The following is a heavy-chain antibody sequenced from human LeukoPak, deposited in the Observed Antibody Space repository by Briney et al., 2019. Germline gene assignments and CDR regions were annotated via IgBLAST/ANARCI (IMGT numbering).Heavy chain of an antibody. Sequence: PSETLSLTCTVSGGSISSGDYYWSWIRQPPGKGLEWIGYIYYSGSTYYNPSLKSRVTISVDTSKNRFSLRLRSVTAADTAVYYCARGPNYVWGSYRYFDYWGQGTLVTVSS. CDR1: GGSISSGDYY. V-gene: IGHV4-30-4*01. J-gene: IGHJ4*02. CDR2: IYYSGST. D-gene: IGHD3-16*02. CDR3: ARGPNYVWGSYRYFDY.